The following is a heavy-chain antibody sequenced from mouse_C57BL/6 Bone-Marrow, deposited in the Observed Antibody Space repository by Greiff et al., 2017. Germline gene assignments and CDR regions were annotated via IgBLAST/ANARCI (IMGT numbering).Heavy chain of an antibody. CDR2: INPSSGYT. J-gene: IGHJ4*01. Sequence: QVQLKESGAELARPGASVKMSCKASGYTFTSYTMHWVKQRPGQGLEWIGYINPSSGYTKYNQKFKDKATLTADKSSSTAYMQLSSLTSEDSAVYYCAIYYGYLYYYAMDYWGQGTSVTVSS. CDR3: AIYYGYLYYYAMDY. CDR1: GYTFTSYT. V-gene: IGHV1-4*01. D-gene: IGHD2-2*01.